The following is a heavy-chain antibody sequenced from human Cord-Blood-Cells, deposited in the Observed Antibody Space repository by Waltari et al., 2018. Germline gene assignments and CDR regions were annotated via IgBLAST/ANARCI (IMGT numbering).Heavy chain of an antibody. Sequence: QVQLVQSGAEVKKPGSSVKVSCKASGGTFSSYAISWVRQAPGQGLEWMGGIIPVFGTANYEQKFQGRVTITADESTGPAYMELSSLRSEDTAGYYCARYWGSHFDYWGQGTLVTVSS. CDR3: ARYWGSHFDY. J-gene: IGHJ4*02. D-gene: IGHD7-27*01. CDR1: GGTFSSYA. CDR2: IIPVFGTA. V-gene: IGHV1-69*01.